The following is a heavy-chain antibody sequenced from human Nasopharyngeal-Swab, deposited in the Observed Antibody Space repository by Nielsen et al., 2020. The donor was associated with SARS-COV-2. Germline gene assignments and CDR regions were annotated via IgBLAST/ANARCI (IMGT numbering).Heavy chain of an antibody. CDR3: ARDAPAHYGAFY. CDR2: IAHDASNE. CDR1: GFTFSSYG. J-gene: IGHJ4*02. D-gene: IGHD4-17*01. Sequence: GESLKISCAGSGFTFSSYGMNWVRQAPGKGLEWVAFIAHDASNEYYGDSVKGRFSISRDSSKNTLYLQMDSLRGEDTAVYYCARDAPAHYGAFYWGRGTLVTVSS. V-gene: IGHV3-30*03.